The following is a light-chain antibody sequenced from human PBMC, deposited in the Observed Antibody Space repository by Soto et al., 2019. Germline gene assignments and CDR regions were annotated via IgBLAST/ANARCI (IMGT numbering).Light chain of an antibody. CDR3: TSYTTTSTIV. CDR2: DVS. Sequence: QAVVTQPASVSGSPGQSITISCTGTSNDVGGYNYVSWYQQHPGKAPKVMIYDVSNRPSGVSNRFSGSKSGNTASLTISGLQAEDEADYYCTSYTTTSTIVFGGGTKLTVL. V-gene: IGLV2-14*01. CDR1: SNDVGGYNY. J-gene: IGLJ3*02.